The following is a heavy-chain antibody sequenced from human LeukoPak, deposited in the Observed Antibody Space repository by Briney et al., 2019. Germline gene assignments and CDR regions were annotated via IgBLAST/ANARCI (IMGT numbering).Heavy chain of an antibody. CDR3: ARLFCSGGSCPGWFDP. J-gene: IGHJ5*02. Sequence: PSETLSLTCSVSGGSISSYYWSWIRQTPGKGLEWIGSIYYSGATYYNPSLKSRVTISVRTSRNQFSLRLSSVTAADTAVYYCARLFCSGGSCPGWFDPWGQGTLVTVSS. CDR2: IYYSGAT. V-gene: IGHV4-39*01. CDR1: GGSISSYY. D-gene: IGHD2-15*01.